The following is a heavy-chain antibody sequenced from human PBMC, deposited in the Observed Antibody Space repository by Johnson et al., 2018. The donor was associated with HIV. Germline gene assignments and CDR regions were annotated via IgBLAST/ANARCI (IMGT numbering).Heavy chain of an antibody. CDR1: GFTFSSYA. CDR3: ARDAGQWLDDAFDI. D-gene: IGHD6-19*01. V-gene: IGHV3-30-3*01. J-gene: IGHJ3*02. CDR2: ISYDGSNK. Sequence: QVQLVESGGGVVQPGRSLRLSCAASGFTFSSYAMHWVRQAPGKGLEWVAVISYDGSNKYYADPVKGRFTITIDNSKNTLFLQMNSLGAEDTAVYYCARDAGQWLDDAFDIWGQGTMVTVSS.